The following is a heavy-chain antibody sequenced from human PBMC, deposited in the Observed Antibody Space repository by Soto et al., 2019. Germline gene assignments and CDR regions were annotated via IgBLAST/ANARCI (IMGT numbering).Heavy chain of an antibody. D-gene: IGHD4-17*01. Sequence: SETLSLTCSVSGGSVSNKTYYWSWIRQPPGKRLEWIGYVYYRGTTNYNHSLKSRVTISVDLSKNQFSLRLSAVTTADTALYYCSRTTAVPNTLRSRYFFDYWGQGTLVTVSS. V-gene: IGHV4-61*01. CDR3: SRTTAVPNTLRSRYFFDY. CDR2: VYYRGTT. CDR1: GGSVSNKTYY. J-gene: IGHJ4*02.